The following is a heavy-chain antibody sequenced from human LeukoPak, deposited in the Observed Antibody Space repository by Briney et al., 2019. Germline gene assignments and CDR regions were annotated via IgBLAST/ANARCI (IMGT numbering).Heavy chain of an antibody. Sequence: GESLKISCRGSGFRFTSYWIGWVRPMPGKGLGWMGIIYPGDSDTRYSPSFQGQVTISADKSISTVYLQWSSLKASDTAMYYCARHTSSSGWTGVDYWGQGTLVTVSS. CDR1: GFRFTSYW. CDR3: ARHTSSSGWTGVDY. CDR2: IYPGDSDT. D-gene: IGHD6-19*01. J-gene: IGHJ4*02. V-gene: IGHV5-51*01.